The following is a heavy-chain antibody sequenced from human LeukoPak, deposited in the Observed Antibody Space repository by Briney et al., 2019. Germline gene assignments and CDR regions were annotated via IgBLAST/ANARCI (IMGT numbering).Heavy chain of an antibody. J-gene: IGHJ4*02. CDR3: IWFGEQLQRTLDY. V-gene: IGHV3-23*01. Sequence: QTGGSLRLSCGASGFTFSSYSMSWVRQPPAKGLEWVSFISGSDGGTSYADSVKGRFTISRDNSQNTLYLQMNSLRAEDTAVYYCIWFGEQLQRTLDYWGQGSLVTVSS. CDR2: ISGSDGGT. D-gene: IGHD3-10*01. CDR1: GFTFSSYS.